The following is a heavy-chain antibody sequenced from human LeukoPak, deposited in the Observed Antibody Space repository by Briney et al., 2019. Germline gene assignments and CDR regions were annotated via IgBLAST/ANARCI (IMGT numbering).Heavy chain of an antibody. J-gene: IGHJ3*01. Sequence: GGSLRLSCADSGFTFSGFWMSWSRQAPGKGLEWVASINSDGSEGYYADVVKGRFTISRDNAKNSLYLQINSLRAEDTAVYYCARSSYSSSSSAWGQGTMVTVSS. CDR3: ARSSYSSSSSA. V-gene: IGHV3-7*03. CDR1: GFTFSGFW. D-gene: IGHD6-6*01. CDR2: INSDGSEG.